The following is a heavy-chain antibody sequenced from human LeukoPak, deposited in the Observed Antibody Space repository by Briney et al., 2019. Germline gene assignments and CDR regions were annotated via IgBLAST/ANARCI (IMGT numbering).Heavy chain of an antibody. CDR3: AKGYYDILTGGAFDP. J-gene: IGHJ5*02. CDR1: GFTFSSYA. D-gene: IGHD3-9*01. CDR2: ISYDGSNK. Sequence: PGGSLRLSCAASGFTFSSYAMHWVRQAPGKGLEWVAVISYDGSNKYYADSVKGRFTISRDNSKNTLYLQMNSLRAEDTAVYYCAKGYYDILTGGAFDPWGQGTLVTVSS. V-gene: IGHV3-30*04.